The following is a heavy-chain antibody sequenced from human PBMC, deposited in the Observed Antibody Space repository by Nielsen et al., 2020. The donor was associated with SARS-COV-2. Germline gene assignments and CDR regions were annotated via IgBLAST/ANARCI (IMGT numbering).Heavy chain of an antibody. J-gene: IGHJ4*02. Sequence: GESLKISCAASGFPFSDYFLGWIRQAPGKGLAWVSYISNGGGRTIYYADSVKGRFTISRDNAKNSLYLQMNNLRAEDTAVYYWARDDYSSIELWGQGTLVNVSS. CDR3: ARDDYSSIEL. CDR2: ISNGGGRTI. V-gene: IGHV3-11*04. CDR1: GFPFSDYF. D-gene: IGHD2-2*01.